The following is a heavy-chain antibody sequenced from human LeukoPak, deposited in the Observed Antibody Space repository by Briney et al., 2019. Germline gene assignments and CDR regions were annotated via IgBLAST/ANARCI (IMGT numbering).Heavy chain of an antibody. CDR1: GFTFSTYG. Sequence: PGGSLRLSCAASGFTFSTYGMNWVRQAPGKGLEWVSGISPSGDITYYADSVMGRFSISRDNPKSTVSLQMSSLRAEDTALYYCAKGGIHRGYYYYYMDVWGKGTTVTISS. CDR2: ISPSGDIT. D-gene: IGHD6-13*01. J-gene: IGHJ6*03. CDR3: AKGGIHRGYYYYYMDV. V-gene: IGHV3-23*01.